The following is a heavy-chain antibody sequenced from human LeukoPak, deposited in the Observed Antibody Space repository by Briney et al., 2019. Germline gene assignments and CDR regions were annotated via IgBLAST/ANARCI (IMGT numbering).Heavy chain of an antibody. CDR1: GGSISSYY. V-gene: IGHV4-59*01. D-gene: IGHD3-9*01. CDR3: ARGVVLTGYPLDF. CDR2: IYYSGTT. J-gene: IGHJ4*02. Sequence: PSETLSLTCTVFGGSISSYYWSWIRQPPGKGLEWVGFIYYSGTTDYNPSLKSRVTISIDTSKKQFSLNLSSVTAADTAVYYCARGVVLTGYPLDFWGRGTLVTVSS.